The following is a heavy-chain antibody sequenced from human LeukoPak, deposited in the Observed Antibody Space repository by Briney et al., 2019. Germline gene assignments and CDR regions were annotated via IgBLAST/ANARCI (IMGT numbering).Heavy chain of an antibody. CDR3: ARINSSRWYDF. CDR1: GYTFTGYS. D-gene: IGHD6-13*01. V-gene: IGHV1-2*02. J-gene: IGHJ4*02. CDR2: INPNIGDT. Sequence: GASVKVSCKASGYTFTGYSMHWVRQAPGQGLEWMGWINPNIGDTNYAQKFQGRVTMTRDTSISTAYMELSRLRFDDTAVYYCARINSSRWYDFWGQGTLATVSS.